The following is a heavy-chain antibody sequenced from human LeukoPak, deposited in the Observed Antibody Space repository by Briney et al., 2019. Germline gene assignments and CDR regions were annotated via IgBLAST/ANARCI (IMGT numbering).Heavy chain of an antibody. J-gene: IGHJ4*02. CDR3: AAGNADTAFFFDY. CDR2: FDPDDGET. V-gene: IGHV1-24*01. CDR1: GSTLTKLS. D-gene: IGHD5-18*01. Sequence: ASVKVSCKVSGSTLTKLSMHWVRQAPGQGLQWMGGFDPDDGETIYAPKFKGRVTLTEDTSTDTAYMELRSLRSEDTALYYCAAGNADTAFFFDYWGQGTLVTVSS.